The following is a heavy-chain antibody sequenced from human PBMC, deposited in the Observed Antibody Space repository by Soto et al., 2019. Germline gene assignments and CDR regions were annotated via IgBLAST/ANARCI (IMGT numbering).Heavy chain of an antibody. V-gene: IGHV3-21*01. J-gene: IGHJ6*02. D-gene: IGHD6-19*01. CDR1: GFTFSSYS. CDR2: ISSSSSYI. Sequence: PGGSLRLSCAAYGFTFSSYSMNWVRQAPGKGLEWVSSISSSSSYIYYADSVKGRFTISRDNAKNSLYLQMNSLRAEDTAVYYCARPNSSGRYSPSYYYYGMDVWGQGTTVTVSS. CDR3: ARPNSSGRYSPSYYYYGMDV.